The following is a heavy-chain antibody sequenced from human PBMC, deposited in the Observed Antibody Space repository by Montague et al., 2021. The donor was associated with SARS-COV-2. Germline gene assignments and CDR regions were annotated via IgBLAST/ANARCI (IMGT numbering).Heavy chain of an antibody. CDR3: AGLTSATHAFFDY. CDR1: GDSISRYY. Sequence: SETLSLTCTVSGDSISRYYWTWIRQPPGKGLEWIGYISYSGSTNYNPSLKSRVTISVDTSKNQFSLKLSSVTAADTAVYYCAGLTSATHAFFDYWGQGTLVTVSS. J-gene: IGHJ4*02. CDR2: ISYSGST. V-gene: IGHV4-59*08. D-gene: IGHD1-26*01.